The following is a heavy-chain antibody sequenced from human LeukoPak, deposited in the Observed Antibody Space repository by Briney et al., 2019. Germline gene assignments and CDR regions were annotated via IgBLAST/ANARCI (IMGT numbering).Heavy chain of an antibody. CDR1: GFTISSYW. V-gene: IGHV3-74*01. Sequence: GGSLRLSCAASGFTISSYWMHWVRQAPGKGLVWVSRINTDGRTTIYADSVRGRFTISRDNAKNTLYLQMNSLRAEDTALYYCARDRYYGMDVWGQGTTVTVS. CDR3: ARDRYYGMDV. CDR2: INTDGRTT. J-gene: IGHJ6*02.